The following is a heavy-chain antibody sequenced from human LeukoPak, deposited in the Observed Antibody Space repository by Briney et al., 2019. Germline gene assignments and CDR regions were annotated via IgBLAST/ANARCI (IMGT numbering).Heavy chain of an antibody. CDR3: ARDPGASLWFGEELYFDY. D-gene: IGHD3-10*01. V-gene: IGHV3-74*01. Sequence: GGSLRLSCAASGFTFSTYWMHWVRQAPGKGLVWVSHINSDGSSTSYADSVKGRFTISRDNAKNTLYLQMNSPRAEDTAVYYCARDPGASLWFGEELYFDYWGQGTLVTVSS. J-gene: IGHJ4*02. CDR1: GFTFSTYW. CDR2: INSDGSST.